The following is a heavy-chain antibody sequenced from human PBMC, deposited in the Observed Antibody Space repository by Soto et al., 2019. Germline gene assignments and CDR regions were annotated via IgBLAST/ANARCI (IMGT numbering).Heavy chain of an antibody. CDR3: ARHPGTLYYGGTYSLSRGGMDV. CDR2: ISYSGST. CDR1: GDSISSYY. V-gene: IGHV4-59*08. J-gene: IGHJ6*02. D-gene: IGHD3-16*01. Sequence: QVQLQESGPGLVKPSETLSPTCTVSGDSISSYYWSWIRQHPGKGLEWIGYISYSGSTNYNPSLKSRVTISVDTSKNQFSLKLSSVTAADTAVYYCARHPGTLYYGGTYSLSRGGMDVWGQGTTVTVSS.